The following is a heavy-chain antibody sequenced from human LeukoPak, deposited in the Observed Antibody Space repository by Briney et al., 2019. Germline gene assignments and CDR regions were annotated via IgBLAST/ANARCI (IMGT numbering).Heavy chain of an antibody. CDR1: GGTFSSYA. CDR3: ARVAIAVAGSTYYYYYYGMDV. V-gene: IGHV1-69*01. D-gene: IGHD6-19*01. CDR2: IIPIFGTA. Sequence: SVKVSCKASGGTFSSYAISWVRQAPGQGLEWMGGIIPIFGTANYAQKFQGRVTITADESTSTAYMELSSLRSEDTAVYYCARVAIAVAGSTYYYYYYGMDVWGKGTTVTVSS. J-gene: IGHJ6*04.